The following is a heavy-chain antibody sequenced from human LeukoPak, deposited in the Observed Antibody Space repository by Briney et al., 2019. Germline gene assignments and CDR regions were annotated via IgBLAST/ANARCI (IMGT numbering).Heavy chain of an antibody. CDR1: GFTFSSYA. Sequence: GGSLRLSCAASGFTFSSYAMSWVRQAPGKGLEWVSAISSSATSTYYADSVKGRFTISRDDSKNTLYLQMDSLRAEDTAVYYCAKGRGAFNAFDIWGQGTMVTVSS. CDR2: ISSSATST. CDR3: AKGRGAFNAFDI. J-gene: IGHJ3*02. V-gene: IGHV3-23*01. D-gene: IGHD3-10*01.